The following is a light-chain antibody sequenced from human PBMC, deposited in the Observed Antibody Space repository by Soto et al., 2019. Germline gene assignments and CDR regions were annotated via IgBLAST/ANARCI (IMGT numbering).Light chain of an antibody. CDR2: GAS. CDR3: QKYNSAPLT. V-gene: IGKV1-39*01. Sequence: DIQMTQSPSSLSASVGDRVTITCRASQNINNYLNWYQQKPGKAPKLLIYGASSLQSGVPSRFSGSGSGTDFTLTISSLQPEDVAAYYCQKYNSAPLTFGGGTKVDIK. J-gene: IGKJ4*01. CDR1: QNINNY.